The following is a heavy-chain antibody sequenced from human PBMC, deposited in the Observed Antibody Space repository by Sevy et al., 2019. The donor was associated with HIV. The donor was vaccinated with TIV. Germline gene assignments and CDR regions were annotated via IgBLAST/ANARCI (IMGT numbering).Heavy chain of an antibody. CDR2: IKSKTEGGTT. D-gene: IGHD3-22*01. Sequence: GGSLRLSCLASGFTFSKNWMSWVRQAPGKGLEWVGRIKSKTEGGTTDYAAPVKGRFTILRDDSKNTLYLQMNSLKTEDTAVYYYATESIEGNYYDSSGFYDFYYYGMDVWGQGTTVTVSS. J-gene: IGHJ6*02. V-gene: IGHV3-15*01. CDR1: GFTFSKNW. CDR3: ATESIEGNYYDSSGFYDFYYYGMDV.